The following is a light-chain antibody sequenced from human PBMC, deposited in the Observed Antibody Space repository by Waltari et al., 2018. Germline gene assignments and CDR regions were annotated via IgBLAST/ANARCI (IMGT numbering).Light chain of an antibody. V-gene: IGKV3-11*01. CDR3: QQRASWPNT. J-gene: IGKJ2*01. CDR2: GTY. CDR1: QSVSNY. Sequence: EIVLTQSPATLSLSPGEGATLSCRASQSVSNYLAWYQQKPGQAPRLLIYGTYNRATGISARFSGSGSGTDFTLTISSLEPEDFAVYYCQQRASWPNTFGQGTKLEIK.